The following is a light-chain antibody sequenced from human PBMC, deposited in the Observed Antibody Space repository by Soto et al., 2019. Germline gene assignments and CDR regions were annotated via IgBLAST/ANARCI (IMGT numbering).Light chain of an antibody. J-gene: IGKJ1*01. Sequence: DIQMTQSPSTLSASIGDRVSITCRASQSISKWLAWHQQKPGKAPKLLIYDASTLQSGVPPRFSGSGSGTEFTLTIMSLQPDDIATYYCQQYSSYSAWTFGEGTKVDIK. CDR1: QSISKW. CDR3: QQYSSYSAWT. V-gene: IGKV1-5*01. CDR2: DAS.